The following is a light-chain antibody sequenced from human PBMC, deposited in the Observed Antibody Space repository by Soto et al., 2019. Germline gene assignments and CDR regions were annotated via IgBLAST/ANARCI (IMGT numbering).Light chain of an antibody. V-gene: IGLV2-11*01. CDR1: SSDVGAYNY. CDR3: CSYAGSYTLL. J-gene: IGLJ2*01. Sequence: QSALTQPRSVSGSPGQSVTISCTGTSSDVGAYNYVSWFQQHPGKAPKLMMSDVSKRPSGVPDRFSGSKSGTTASLTISELQAEDEADYYCCSYAGSYTLLFGGGTKLTVL. CDR2: DVS.